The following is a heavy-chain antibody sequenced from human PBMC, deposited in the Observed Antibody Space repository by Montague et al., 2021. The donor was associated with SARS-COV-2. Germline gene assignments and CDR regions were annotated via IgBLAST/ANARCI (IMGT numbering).Heavy chain of an antibody. J-gene: IGHJ4*02. CDR1: GGSFSGYY. V-gene: IGHV4-34*01. CDR3: ARGRYSSSWYGTKYYFDY. D-gene: IGHD6-13*01. CDR2: ITHSGST. Sequence: SETLSLTCAVYGGSFSGYYWSWIRQPPGKGLEWIGEITHSGSTNYNPSLKSRVTTSLDTSTNQFSLKLSSVTAADTAVYYCARGRYSSSWYGTKYYFDYWGQGTLVTVSS.